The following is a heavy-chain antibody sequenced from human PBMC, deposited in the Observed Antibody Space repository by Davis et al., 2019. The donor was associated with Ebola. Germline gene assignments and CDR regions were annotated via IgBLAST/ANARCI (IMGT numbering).Heavy chain of an antibody. CDR1: GDSVSSSSTG. D-gene: IGHD5-24*01. Sequence: HSQTLSLTCAISGDSVSSSSTGWNWIRQSPSRGLEWLGRTFYGSKWNSDYAVPVKSRITINADTSKNQFSLQLNSVTPEDTAVYYCGRGWLQSGIGSWGQGTLVTVSS. J-gene: IGHJ4*02. V-gene: IGHV6-1*01. CDR3: GRGWLQSGIGS. CDR2: TFYGSKWNS.